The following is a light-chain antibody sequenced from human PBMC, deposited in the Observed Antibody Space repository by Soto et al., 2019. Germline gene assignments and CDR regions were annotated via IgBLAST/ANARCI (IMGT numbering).Light chain of an antibody. Sequence: QSALTQPASVSGSPGQSITISCTGTSSDVGGYNYVSWYQQHPGKAPKLMIYEVSNRPSGVSNRVSGSKSGNTASLTISGLQAEDEADYYCSSYTSSSTVVFGGGTKRTVL. J-gene: IGLJ2*01. CDR2: EVS. CDR3: SSYTSSSTVV. V-gene: IGLV2-14*01. CDR1: SSDVGGYNY.